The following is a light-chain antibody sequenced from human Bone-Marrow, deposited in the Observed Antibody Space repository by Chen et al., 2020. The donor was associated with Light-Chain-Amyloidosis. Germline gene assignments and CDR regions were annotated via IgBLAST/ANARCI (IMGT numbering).Light chain of an antibody. CDR2: GAS. CDR3: QQFNNWPWT. CDR1: QSVSSS. Sequence: EIVMTQSPATLSVSPGERATLSCRASQSVSSSLAWYQQKPGHAPRLLIYGASARATGILARFSGSGSGTEFTLTISSMQSEDFALYYCQQFNNWPWTFGQGTKVEIK. V-gene: IGKV3-15*01. J-gene: IGKJ1*01.